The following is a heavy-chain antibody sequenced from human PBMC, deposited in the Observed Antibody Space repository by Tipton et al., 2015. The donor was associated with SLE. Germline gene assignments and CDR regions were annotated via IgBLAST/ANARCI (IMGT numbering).Heavy chain of an antibody. Sequence: QLVQSGAEVKKPGESLRISCKGSGDSFTNYWIGWVRQMPGKGLEWMGIIYPDDSDSRYGPSFQGQVTISADKSISTAYLQWSSLKASDTAMYYCARRGKTDAFDIWGQGTVVTVSS. CDR3: ARRGKTDAFDI. CDR2: IYPDDSDS. V-gene: IGHV5-51*03. CDR1: GDSFTNYW. J-gene: IGHJ3*02.